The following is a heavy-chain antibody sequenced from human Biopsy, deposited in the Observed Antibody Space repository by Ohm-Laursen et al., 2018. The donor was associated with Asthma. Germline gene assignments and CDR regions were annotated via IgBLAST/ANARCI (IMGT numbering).Heavy chain of an antibody. CDR2: ISKGASTQ. V-gene: IGHV3-30*18. CDR1: GFSFSNFA. J-gene: IGHJ4*02. CDR3: VKDIRLQLWGFDS. Sequence: SLRLSCAAFGFSFSNFAIHWVRQAPGKGLEWVGVISKGASTQDYADSVKGRFTISRDNAKNSLYLQMNSLRGADTALYYCVKDIRLQLWGFDSWGQGTLVTVSS. D-gene: IGHD6-13*01.